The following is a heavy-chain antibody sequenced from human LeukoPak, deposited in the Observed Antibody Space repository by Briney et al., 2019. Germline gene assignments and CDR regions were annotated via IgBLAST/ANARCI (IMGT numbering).Heavy chain of an antibody. D-gene: IGHD3-10*01. J-gene: IGHJ4*02. CDR1: GGSISSGGYF. Sequence: SETLSLTCTVSGGSISSGGYFWSWIRQPAGKGLEWIGRFYASGSTNYNPSLQSRVTISVDTSKNQFSLKLTSVTAADTAVYYCARILWFGQFYFDFWGPGTLVTVSS. V-gene: IGHV4-61*02. CDR2: FYASGST. CDR3: ARILWFGQFYFDF.